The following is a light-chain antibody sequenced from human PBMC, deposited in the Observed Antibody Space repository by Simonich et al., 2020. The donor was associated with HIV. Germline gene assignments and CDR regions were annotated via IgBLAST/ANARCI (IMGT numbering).Light chain of an antibody. V-gene: IGKV4-1*01. CDR1: RNILYNSNNKNY. Sequence: DIVMTQSPDSLAVSLGERATINCKSSRNILYNSNNKNYLAWYQQKPEQPPNLLIYWASTRESGVPDRFSASGSGTDFTLTISSMQSEDFAVYYCQQYNNWPPWTFGQGTKVEIK. CDR2: WAS. CDR3: QQYNNWPPWT. J-gene: IGKJ1*01.